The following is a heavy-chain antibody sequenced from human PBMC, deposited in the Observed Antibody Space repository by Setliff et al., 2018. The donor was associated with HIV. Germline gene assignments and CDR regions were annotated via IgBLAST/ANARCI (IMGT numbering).Heavy chain of an antibody. V-gene: IGHV4-39*07. J-gene: IGHJ6*03. Sequence: SETLSLTCTVSGASISSRSYYWAWIRQPPGKGLEWIGTIYYSGSTYYNPSLKSRVTISVDTSKNQFSLKLSSVTAADTAVYYCARVYYYGSPHMDVWGKGTTVTVSS. CDR2: IYYSGST. CDR3: ARVYYYGSPHMDV. D-gene: IGHD3-10*01. CDR1: GASISSRSYY.